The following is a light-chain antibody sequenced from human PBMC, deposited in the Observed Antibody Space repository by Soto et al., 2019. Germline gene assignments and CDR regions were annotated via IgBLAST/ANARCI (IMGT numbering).Light chain of an antibody. CDR3: HQYNNWPPWT. Sequence: EIVMTQSPATLSVSPGESATLSCRASQRISRNLAWYQQKPGQAPRLLIYDASTRATAIPARFSGSGSETEFTLTISSLQSEDSAVYYHHQYNNWPPWTFGQGTKVEIK. CDR2: DAS. CDR1: QRISRN. J-gene: IGKJ1*01. V-gene: IGKV3-15*01.